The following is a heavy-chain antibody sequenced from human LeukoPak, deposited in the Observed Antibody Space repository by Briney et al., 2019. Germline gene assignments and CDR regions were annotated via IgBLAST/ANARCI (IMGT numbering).Heavy chain of an antibody. Sequence: SVEVSCKASGYTFTGYYMHWVRQAPGQGLEWMGGIIPIFGTANYAQKFQGRVTITADKSTSTAYMELSSLRSEDTAVYYCASENRDGYLDALDIWGQGTMVTVSS. CDR3: ASENRDGYLDALDI. V-gene: IGHV1-69*06. CDR1: GYTFTGYY. J-gene: IGHJ3*02. D-gene: IGHD5-24*01. CDR2: IIPIFGTA.